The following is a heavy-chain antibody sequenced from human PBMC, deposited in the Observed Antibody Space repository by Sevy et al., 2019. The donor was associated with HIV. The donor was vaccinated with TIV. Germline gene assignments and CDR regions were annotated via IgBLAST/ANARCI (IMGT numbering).Heavy chain of an antibody. Sequence: GGSLRLSCAASGFTFSSYDMHWVRQAPGKGLEWVAVISYDGRSKHYADSVKGRFTISRDNAKSTLYLQMNSLRVEDTAVFCCPAVGLTFGGYPFGNHHCMDVWGKGTTVTVSS. CDR1: GFTFSSYD. D-gene: IGHD3-16*01. V-gene: IGHV3-30*03. J-gene: IGHJ6*03. CDR3: PAVGLTFGGYPFGNHHCMDV. CDR2: ISYDGRSK.